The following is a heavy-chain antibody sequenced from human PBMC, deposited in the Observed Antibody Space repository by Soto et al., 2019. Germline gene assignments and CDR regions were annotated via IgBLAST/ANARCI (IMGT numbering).Heavy chain of an antibody. V-gene: IGHV5-51*01. CDR1: GYKFISYW. D-gene: IGHD5-18*01. CDR2: IYPGDSDT. J-gene: IGHJ6*02. Sequence: GEPLKIPCKGSGYKFISYWGGRVLQMPGKGLEWMGLIYPGDSDTRYSPSFQGQVTISADKSISPAYLQWSSLKASDTAMYYCARQSDKAAEFYYYYGMDVWGQGTTVTVSS. CDR3: ARQSDKAAEFYYYYGMDV.